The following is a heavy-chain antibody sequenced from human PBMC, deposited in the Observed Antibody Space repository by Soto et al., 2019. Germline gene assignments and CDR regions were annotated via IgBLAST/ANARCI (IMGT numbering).Heavy chain of an antibody. J-gene: IGHJ4*02. V-gene: IGHV4-34*01. CDR3: ARGLLGVEGSGSYYNVEGYDY. CDR2: INHSGST. CDR1: GGSFSGYY. Sequence: QVQLQQWGAGLLKPSETLSLTCAVYGGSFSGYYWSWIRQPPGKGLEWIGEINHSGSTNYNPSLKSRVTISVDTSKNQFALKLSSVTAADTAVYYCARGLLGVEGSGSYYNVEGYDYWGQGTLVTVSS. D-gene: IGHD3-10*01.